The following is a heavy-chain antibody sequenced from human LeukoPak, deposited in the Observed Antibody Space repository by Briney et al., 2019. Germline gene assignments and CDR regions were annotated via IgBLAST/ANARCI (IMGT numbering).Heavy chain of an antibody. CDR3: ARPYYGDYYYFDY. V-gene: IGHV4-31*03. CDR2: IYYRGST. Sequence: QVQLQESGPGLVQPSGTLSLTCTVSGGSITSGDYYWSWIRQPPGKGLEWIGYIYYRGSTYHNPSLKSRVTISLDTSKNQFSLKLSSVTAADTAVYYCARPYYGDYYYFDYWGQGTLVTVSS. J-gene: IGHJ4*02. D-gene: IGHD4-17*01. CDR1: GGSITSGDYY.